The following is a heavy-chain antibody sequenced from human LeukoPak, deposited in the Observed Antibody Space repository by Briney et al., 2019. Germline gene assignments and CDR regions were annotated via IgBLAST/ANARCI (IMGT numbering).Heavy chain of an antibody. Sequence: GGSLRLSCAASGITFSDYYMTWIRQAPGKGLEWVSSIGRGSTETKYADSVKGRFTNSRDDAKNSVYLQMTSLRAEDTALYYCATFRGWYIAHWGQGSLVTVSS. CDR3: ATFRGWYIAH. V-gene: IGHV3-11*03. J-gene: IGHJ4*02. CDR1: GITFSDYY. CDR2: IGRGSTET. D-gene: IGHD6-19*01.